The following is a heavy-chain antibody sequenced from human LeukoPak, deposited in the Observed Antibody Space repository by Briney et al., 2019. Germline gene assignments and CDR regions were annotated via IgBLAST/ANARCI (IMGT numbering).Heavy chain of an antibody. CDR2: ISGSGGST. D-gene: IGHD3-3*01. V-gene: IGHV3-23*01. CDR3: AKDGAHIAIWFDP. CDR1: GFTFSNAW. J-gene: IGHJ5*02. Sequence: SLRLSCAASGFTFSNAWMSWVRQAPGKGLEWVSAISGSGGSTYYADSVKGRFTISRDNSKNTLYLQMNSLRAEDTAVYYCAKDGAHIAIWFDPWGQGTLVTVSS.